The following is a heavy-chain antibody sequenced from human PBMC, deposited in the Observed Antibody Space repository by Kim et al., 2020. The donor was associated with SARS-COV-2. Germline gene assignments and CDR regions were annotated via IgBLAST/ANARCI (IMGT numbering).Heavy chain of an antibody. CDR2: IYYSGST. D-gene: IGHD1-26*01. Sequence: SETLSLTCTVSGGSISGSSYYWGWIRQPPGKGLEWIGSIYYSGSTYYNPSLKSRVTISVDTSKNQFSLKLSSVTAADTAVYYCARDWERATPYYYYYYGMDVWGQGTTVTVSS. CDR1: GGSISGSSYY. CDR3: ARDWERATPYYYYYYGMDV. V-gene: IGHV4-39*07. J-gene: IGHJ6*02.